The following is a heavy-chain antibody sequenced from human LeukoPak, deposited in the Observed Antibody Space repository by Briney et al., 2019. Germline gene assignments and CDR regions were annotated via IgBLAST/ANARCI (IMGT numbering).Heavy chain of an antibody. V-gene: IGHV1-69*04. CDR1: GGTFSSYA. Sequence: GSSVKVPCKASGGTFSSYAISWVRQAPGQGLEWMGRIIPILGIANYAQKFQERVTITRDMSTSTAYMELSSLRSEDTAVYYCAAARSGWYIRDAFDIWGQGTMVTVSS. D-gene: IGHD6-19*01. J-gene: IGHJ3*02. CDR2: IIPILGIA. CDR3: AAARSGWYIRDAFDI.